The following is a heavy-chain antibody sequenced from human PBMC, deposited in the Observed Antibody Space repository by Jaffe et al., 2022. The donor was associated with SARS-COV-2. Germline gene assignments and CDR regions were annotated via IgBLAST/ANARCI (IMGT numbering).Heavy chain of an antibody. D-gene: IGHD5-18*01. CDR1: GFTFSSYA. V-gene: IGHV3-30-3*01. CDR2: ISYDGSNK. J-gene: IGHJ2*01. Sequence: QVQLVESGGGVVQPGRSLRLSCAASGFTFSSYAMHWVRQAPGKGLEWVAVISYDGSNKYYADSVKGRFTISRDNSKNTLYLQMNSLRAEDTAVYYCAAAMVSHRAIYWYFDLWGRGTLVTVSS. CDR3: AAAMVSHRAIYWYFDL.